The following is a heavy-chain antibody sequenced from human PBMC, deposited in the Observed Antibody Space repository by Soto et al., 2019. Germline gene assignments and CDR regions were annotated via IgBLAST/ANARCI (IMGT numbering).Heavy chain of an antibody. J-gene: IGHJ5*02. V-gene: IGHV1-8*01. Sequence: ASVKVSCKASGYTFTSYDINWVRQATGQGLEWMGWMNPNSGNTGYAQKFQGRVTMTRNTSISTAYMELSSLRSEDTAVYYCARFRITIFGVVIIWFDPWGQGTLVTVSS. CDR1: GYTFTSYD. D-gene: IGHD3-3*01. CDR3: ARFRITIFGVVIIWFDP. CDR2: MNPNSGNT.